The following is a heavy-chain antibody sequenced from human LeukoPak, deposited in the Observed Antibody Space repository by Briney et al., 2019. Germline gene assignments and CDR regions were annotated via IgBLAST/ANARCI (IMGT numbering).Heavy chain of an antibody. CDR3: ARDPGYSSGWTVFDY. D-gene: IGHD6-19*01. CDR1: GYTFTSYG. J-gene: IGHJ4*02. Sequence: ASVKVSCKASGYTFTSYGISWVRRAPGQGLEWMGWISAYNGNTNYAQKLQGRVTMTTDTSTSTAYMELRSLRSDDTAVYYCARDPGYSSGWTVFDYWGQGTLVTVSS. CDR2: ISAYNGNT. V-gene: IGHV1-18*01.